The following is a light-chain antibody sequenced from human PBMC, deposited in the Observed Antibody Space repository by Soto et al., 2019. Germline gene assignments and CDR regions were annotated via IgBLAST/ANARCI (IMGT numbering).Light chain of an antibody. Sequence: EIVLTQSPGTLSLSPGERVTLSCRASQSVSNNYLAWYQQKPGQAPRLLIYGASNRATGIPDRFSGSGSETDFSLTINRLEPEDFAVYFCQQYGSSPITFGQGTRLEIK. CDR3: QQYGSSPIT. J-gene: IGKJ5*01. CDR2: GAS. CDR1: QSVSNNY. V-gene: IGKV3-20*01.